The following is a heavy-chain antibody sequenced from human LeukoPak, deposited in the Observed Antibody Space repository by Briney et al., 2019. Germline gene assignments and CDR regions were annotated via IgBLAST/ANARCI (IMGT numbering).Heavy chain of an antibody. CDR1: GYTFTGYY. D-gene: IGHD5-12*01. CDR2: INPNSGGT. Sequence: GASVKVSCKASGYTFTGYYMHWVRQAPGQGLEWMGWINPNSGGTNYAQKFQGRVTMTRDTSISTAYMELSRLRSDDTAVYYCARSSPKPGGYDWVYWGQGTLVTVSS. J-gene: IGHJ4*02. CDR3: ARSSPKPGGYDWVY. V-gene: IGHV1-2*02.